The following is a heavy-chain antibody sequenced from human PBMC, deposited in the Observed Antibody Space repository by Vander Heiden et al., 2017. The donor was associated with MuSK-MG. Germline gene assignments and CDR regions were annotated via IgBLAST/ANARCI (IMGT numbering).Heavy chain of an antibody. CDR2: IQTKTGNP. J-gene: IGHJ5*02. Sequence: QEQLVQSGSELLQPPASVNVSCMVSGYNFPSYAMNWVRRAPGQGLGWMGWIQTKTGNPTYAQDFTGRFVFSLDTSVSTAYLQISSLKAEDTAVYCCARDPRGSRNWFDPWGQGTLVTVSS. CDR3: ARDPRGSRNWFDP. CDR1: GYNFPSYA. V-gene: IGHV7-4-1*02.